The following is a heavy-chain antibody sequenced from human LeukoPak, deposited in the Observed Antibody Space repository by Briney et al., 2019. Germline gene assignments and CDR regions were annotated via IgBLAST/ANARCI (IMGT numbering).Heavy chain of an antibody. D-gene: IGHD5-18*01. J-gene: IGHJ4*02. CDR3: AKRTRGYSYGTLDY. Sequence: AGVSLRLSCAASGFTFSSYGMHWVRQAPGKGLEWVAVISYDGSNKYYADSVKGRFTISRDNSKNTLFLQMNSLRAEDTAVYYCAKRTRGYSYGTLDYWGQGTLVTVSS. V-gene: IGHV3-30*18. CDR2: ISYDGSNK. CDR1: GFTFSSYG.